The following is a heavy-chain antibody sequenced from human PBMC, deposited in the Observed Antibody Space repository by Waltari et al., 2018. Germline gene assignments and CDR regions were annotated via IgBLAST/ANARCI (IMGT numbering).Heavy chain of an antibody. D-gene: IGHD6-13*01. CDR1: GGSISSSSYY. CDR2: IYYSGST. CDR3: ARDKVVKSSWYDLEDNWFDP. J-gene: IGHJ5*02. Sequence: QLQLQESGPGLVKPSETLSLTCTVSGGSISSSSYYWGWIRQPPGKGLEWIGSIYYSGSTYYNPSLKSRVTISVDTSKNQCSLKLSSVTAADTAMYYCARDKVVKSSWYDLEDNWFDPWGQGTLVTVSS. V-gene: IGHV4-39*07.